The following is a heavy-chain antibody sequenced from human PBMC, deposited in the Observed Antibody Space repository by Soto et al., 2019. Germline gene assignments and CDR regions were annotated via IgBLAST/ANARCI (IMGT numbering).Heavy chain of an antibody. V-gene: IGHV1-3*01. CDR2: INAGNGNT. CDR1: GYTFTSYA. Sequence: QVQLVQSGAEVKKPGASVKVSCKASGYTFTSYAMHWVRQAPGQRLEWMGWINAGNGNTKYSQKFQGRVTITRDTSASTAYMELSRLRSEDTAVYYCAGGYSYGYSWFDPWGQGTLVTVSS. D-gene: IGHD5-18*01. J-gene: IGHJ5*02. CDR3: AGGYSYGYSWFDP.